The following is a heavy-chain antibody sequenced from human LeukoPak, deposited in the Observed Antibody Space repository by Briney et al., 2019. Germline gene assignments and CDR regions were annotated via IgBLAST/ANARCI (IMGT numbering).Heavy chain of an antibody. D-gene: IGHD4-11*01. CDR3: AREGSFSNYPSWFDP. J-gene: IGHJ5*02. CDR1: GFTFSGSA. CDR2: IRSKANSYAT. V-gene: IGHV3-73*01. Sequence: PGGSLRLSCAASGFTFSGSAMHWVRQASGKGLEWVGRIRSKANSYATAYAASVKGRFTISRDDSKNTAYLQMNSLKTEDTAVYYCAREGSFSNYPSWFDPWGQGTLVTVSS.